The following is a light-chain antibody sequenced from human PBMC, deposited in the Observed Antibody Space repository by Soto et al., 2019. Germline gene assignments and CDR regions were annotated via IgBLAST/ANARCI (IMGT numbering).Light chain of an antibody. CDR2: DAS. CDR3: QHRGNSPH. Sequence: EIVLTQSPATLSLSPGERATLSCRASQTINNYLPWYQHKPGQAPRLLIYDASTRATGIPARFRGSWSGTDFTITISSLKPEDFATYFCQHRGNSPHFGQGTRLEIK. CDR1: QTINNY. J-gene: IGKJ5*01. V-gene: IGKV3-11*01.